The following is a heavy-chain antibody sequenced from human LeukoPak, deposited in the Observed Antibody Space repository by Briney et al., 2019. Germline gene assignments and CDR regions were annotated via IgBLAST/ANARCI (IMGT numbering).Heavy chain of an antibody. CDR3: ARVAEAAAFDN. CDR2: ISSSGSTI. J-gene: IGHJ4*02. D-gene: IGHD6-13*01. Sequence: GGSLRLSCAASGFTFSSYELNWVRQAPGKGLEGFSYISSSGSTIYYADSVKGEFPISRANAKNYLYLQMTSLRADDTAVYYCARVAEAAAFDNWGQGTLVTVSS. CDR1: GFTFSSYE. V-gene: IGHV3-48*03.